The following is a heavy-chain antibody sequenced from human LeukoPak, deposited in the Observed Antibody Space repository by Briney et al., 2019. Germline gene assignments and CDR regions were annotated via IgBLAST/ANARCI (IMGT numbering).Heavy chain of an antibody. CDR1: GGTFSSYA. Sequence: SVKVSCKASGGTFSSYAISWVRQAPGQGLEWMGGIIPIFGTANYAQKFQGRVTITADESTSTAYMELSSLRSEDTAVYYCARDRNLYCSSTSCYFDYWGQGTLVTVSS. J-gene: IGHJ4*02. CDR2: IIPIFGTA. D-gene: IGHD2-2*01. CDR3: ARDRNLYCSSTSCYFDY. V-gene: IGHV1-69*13.